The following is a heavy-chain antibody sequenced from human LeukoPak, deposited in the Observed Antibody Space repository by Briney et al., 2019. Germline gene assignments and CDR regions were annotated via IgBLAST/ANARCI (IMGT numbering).Heavy chain of an antibody. J-gene: IGHJ4*02. CDR3: ATDHPGSPNWGYY. V-gene: IGHV1-24*01. CDR1: GYTLTELS. D-gene: IGHD7-27*01. Sequence: WVKVSCKVTGYTLTELSMHWVRQAPGKGLEWMGGFDPEDGETVYAQKFQGRVTMTEDTSTDTAYMELSSLRSEDTAVYYCATDHPGSPNWGYYWGQGTLVTVSS. CDR2: FDPEDGET.